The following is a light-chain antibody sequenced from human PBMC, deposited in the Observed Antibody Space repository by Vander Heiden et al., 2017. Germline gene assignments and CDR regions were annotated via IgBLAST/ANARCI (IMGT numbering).Light chain of an antibody. CDR1: QDISNY. J-gene: IGKJ4*01. CDR3: QQEHNLHTLIT. V-gene: IGKV1-33*01. Sequence: DIQMTQSPSSLSASVGDRVTIPCQASQDISNYLNWYQQKPGKAPKLLIYDASNLEKGVKSRFSGSGDGTDFTFTISSRQPEDIVTYYCQQEHNLHTLITFGGGTKVEIK. CDR2: DAS.